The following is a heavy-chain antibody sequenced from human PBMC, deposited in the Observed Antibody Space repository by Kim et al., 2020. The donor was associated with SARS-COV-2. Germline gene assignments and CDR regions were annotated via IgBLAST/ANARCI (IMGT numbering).Heavy chain of an antibody. V-gene: IGHV4-59*01. CDR2: IYYSGST. CDR3: ARNRGYYYDSSGYYFFDY. Sequence: SETLSLTCTVSGGSISSYYWSWIRQPPGKGLEWIGYIYYSGSTNYNPSLKSRVTISVDTSKNQVSLKLSSVTAADTAVYYCARNRGYYYDSSGYYFFDYWGQGTLVTVSS. CDR1: GGSISSYY. D-gene: IGHD3-22*01. J-gene: IGHJ4*02.